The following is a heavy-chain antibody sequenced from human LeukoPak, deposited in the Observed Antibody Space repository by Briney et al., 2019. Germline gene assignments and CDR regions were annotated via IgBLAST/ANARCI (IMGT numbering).Heavy chain of an antibody. Sequence: PGGSLRLSCAASGFSFRTYGMHWVRQAPGKGLDWGAVIWYDGSTEFYADSVKGRSTISRDNSNNTLYLQMNSLRAEDTAVYSCARDGGYYYYGMDVWGQGTTVTVSS. J-gene: IGHJ6*02. CDR3: ARDGGYYYYGMDV. CDR2: IWYDGSTE. CDR1: GFSFRTYG. V-gene: IGHV3-33*01.